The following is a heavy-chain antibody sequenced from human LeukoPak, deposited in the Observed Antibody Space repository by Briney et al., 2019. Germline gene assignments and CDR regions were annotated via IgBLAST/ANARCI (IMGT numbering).Heavy chain of an antibody. CDR1: GFTVSSIY. Sequence: PAGGSLRLSCAVSGFTVSSIYMTWVRQAPGKGLEWVSSIYSDGNTYYADSVKGRFTLSRDSSRNTLYLQMNSLRAEDTAVYYCARGPTFGLGDYWGQGTLVTVSS. D-gene: IGHD3/OR15-3a*01. V-gene: IGHV3-53*01. CDR3: ARGPTFGLGDY. J-gene: IGHJ4*02. CDR2: IYSDGNT.